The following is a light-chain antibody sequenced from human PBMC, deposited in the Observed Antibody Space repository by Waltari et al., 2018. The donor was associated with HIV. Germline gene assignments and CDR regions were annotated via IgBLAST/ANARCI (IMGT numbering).Light chain of an antibody. CDR3: AAWDDSLSGPV. CDR1: SSNIGKNY. CDR2: RSN. J-gene: IGLJ3*02. Sequence: QSVLTQPDSASGTPGQGVTFSCSGSSSNIGKNYVEWYQQLPGPAPKVLINRSNQRPSGVPDRFSGSKSGTSASLAISGLRSEDEADYYCAAWDDSLSGPVFGGGTKVTVL. V-gene: IGLV1-47*01.